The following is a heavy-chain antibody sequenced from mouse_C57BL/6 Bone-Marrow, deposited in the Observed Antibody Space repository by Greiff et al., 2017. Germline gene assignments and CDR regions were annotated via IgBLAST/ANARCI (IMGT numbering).Heavy chain of an antibody. J-gene: IGHJ2*01. CDR1: GFTFSSYA. CDR2: ISDGGSYT. D-gene: IGHD2-4*01. CDR3: AREGLRRRDFDY. V-gene: IGHV5-4*01. Sequence: EVHLVESGGGLVKPGGSLKLSCAASGFTFSSYAMSWVRQTPEKRLEWVATISDGGSYTYYPDNVKGRFTISRDNAKNNLYLQMSHLKSEDTAMYYCAREGLRRRDFDYWGQGTTLTVSS.